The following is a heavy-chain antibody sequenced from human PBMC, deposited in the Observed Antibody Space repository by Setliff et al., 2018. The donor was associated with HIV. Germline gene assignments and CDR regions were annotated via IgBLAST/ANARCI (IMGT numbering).Heavy chain of an antibody. D-gene: IGHD6-19*01. CDR3: ARDTENVFISGHRYFDY. Sequence: VASVKVSCKASGYTFTDHYMHWVRQAPGQGLGWMGRITPNSGGTNYARKFQDRVTMTRDTSISTAYMELSRLTSDDTAVYYCARDTENVFISGHRYFDYWGPGTLVTVSS. CDR1: GYTFTDHY. CDR2: ITPNSGGT. J-gene: IGHJ4*02. V-gene: IGHV1-2*06.